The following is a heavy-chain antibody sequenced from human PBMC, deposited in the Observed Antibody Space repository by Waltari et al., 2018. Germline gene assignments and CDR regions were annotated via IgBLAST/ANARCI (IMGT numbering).Heavy chain of an antibody. D-gene: IGHD6-25*01. CDR2: IYTSGST. Sequence: QVQLLESGPGLVKPSQTLSLTCTVSGGSISSGSYYWSWIRQPAGKGLEWIGYIYTSGSTNYNPSLKSRVTISVDTSKNQFSLKLSSVTAADTAVYYCARTWGRSGPIDYWGQGTLVTVSS. J-gene: IGHJ4*02. CDR1: GGSISSGSYY. CDR3: ARTWGRSGPIDY. V-gene: IGHV4-61*09.